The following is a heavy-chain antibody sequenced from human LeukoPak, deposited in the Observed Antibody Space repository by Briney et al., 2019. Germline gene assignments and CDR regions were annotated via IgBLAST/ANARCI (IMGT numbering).Heavy chain of an antibody. D-gene: IGHD2/OR15-2a*01. V-gene: IGHV1-2*02. J-gene: IGHJ4*02. CDR2: INPNSGGT. Sequence: ASVKVSCKASGYTFTGYYIHWVRQAPGQGLEWMGWINPNSGGTNYAQKFEGRVTMTGDTSISTAYMELSSLRFDDTAVYYCASEYCSSTTCSIFDYWGQGTLVTVSS. CDR1: GYTFTGYY. CDR3: ASEYCSSTTCSIFDY.